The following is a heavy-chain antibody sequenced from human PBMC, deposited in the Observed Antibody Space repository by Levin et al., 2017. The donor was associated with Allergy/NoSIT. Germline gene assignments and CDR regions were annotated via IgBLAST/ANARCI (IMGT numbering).Heavy chain of an antibody. CDR3: ARQETGDFYFDS. V-gene: IGHV4-34*01. CDR1: CGPLRGSF. Sequence: SPTLSLTCAVYCGPLRGSFWTWIRPSPNKGLEWIGEVNQFGATNYNPSLESRLTISIDTSKNQFSLTVRSLTAADTAVYYCARQETGDFYFDSWGLGTLVTVSS. J-gene: IGHJ4*02. D-gene: IGHD1-14*01. CDR2: VNQFGAT.